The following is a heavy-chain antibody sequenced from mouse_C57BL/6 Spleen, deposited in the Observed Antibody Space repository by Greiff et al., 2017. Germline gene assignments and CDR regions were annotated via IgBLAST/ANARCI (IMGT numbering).Heavy chain of an antibody. CDR1: GFSLTSYG. CDR3: ARNGIYYGNSPFDY. V-gene: IGHV2-2*01. CDR2: IWSGGST. Sequence: QVQLKQSGPGLVQPSQSLSITCTVSGFSLTSYGVHWVRQSPGKGLEWLGVIWSGGSTDYNAAFISRLSISKDNSKSQVFFKMNSLQADDTAIYYCARNGIYYGNSPFDYWGQGTTLTVSS. D-gene: IGHD2-1*01. J-gene: IGHJ2*01.